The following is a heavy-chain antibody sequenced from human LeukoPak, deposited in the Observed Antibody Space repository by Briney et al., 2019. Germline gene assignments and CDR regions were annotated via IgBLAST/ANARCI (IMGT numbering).Heavy chain of an antibody. J-gene: IGHJ4*02. CDR1: GGSFSDYY. D-gene: IGHD3-22*01. CDR3: ASIDYDSSGYYYVGYFDY. CDR2: INHSGST. Sequence: PSETLSLTCAVYGGSFSDYYWSWIRQPPGKGLEWIGEINHSGSTNNNPSLKSRVTISVDTSKNQFSLKLSSVTAADTAIYYCASIDYDSSGYYYVGYFDYWGQGTLVTVSS. V-gene: IGHV4-34*01.